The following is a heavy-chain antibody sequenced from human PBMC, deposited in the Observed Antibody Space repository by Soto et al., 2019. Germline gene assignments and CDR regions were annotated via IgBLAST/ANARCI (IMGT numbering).Heavy chain of an antibody. J-gene: IGHJ6*02. CDR1: GFTFSDYY. Sequence: GGSLRLSCAASGFTFSDYYMSWIRQAPGKGLEWVSYISSSGSTIYYADSVKGRFTISRDNAKNSLYLQMNSLRAEDTAVYYCAREATDKYYYDSSGSYGMDVWGQGTTGTVS. CDR2: ISSSGSTI. D-gene: IGHD3-22*01. V-gene: IGHV3-11*01. CDR3: AREATDKYYYDSSGSYGMDV.